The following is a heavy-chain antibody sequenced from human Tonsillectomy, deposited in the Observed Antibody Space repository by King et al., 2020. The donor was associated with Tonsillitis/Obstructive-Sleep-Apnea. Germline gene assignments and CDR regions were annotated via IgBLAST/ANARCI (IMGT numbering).Heavy chain of an antibody. CDR3: AGEGYCSRSSCYETPFGY. V-gene: IGHV3-30*01. CDR1: GFTFSSYA. D-gene: IGHD2-2*01. J-gene: IGHJ4*02. CDR2: ISYDGSNT. Sequence: VQLVESGGGVVQPGRSLRLSCAASGFTFSSYAMHWVRQAPGKGLQWVAVISYDGSNTYYADSVKGRFTISRDISKNTLYLQMNSLTAEDKAVYCCAGEGYCSRSSCYETPFGYWGQGTLVTVSS.